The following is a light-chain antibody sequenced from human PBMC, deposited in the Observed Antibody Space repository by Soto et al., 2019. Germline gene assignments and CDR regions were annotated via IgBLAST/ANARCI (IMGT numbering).Light chain of an antibody. CDR1: NSNIESNY. J-gene: IGLJ3*02. CDR3: SSYTSSSTLEV. Sequence: QSVLTQTPSASGTPGQRVTISCSGSNSNIESNYVYWYQQFPGTAPKVLIYKDDQRPSGVSNRFSGSKSGNTASLSISGLQAEDEADYYCSSYTSSSTLEVFGGGTKVTVL. V-gene: IGLV1-47*01. CDR2: KDD.